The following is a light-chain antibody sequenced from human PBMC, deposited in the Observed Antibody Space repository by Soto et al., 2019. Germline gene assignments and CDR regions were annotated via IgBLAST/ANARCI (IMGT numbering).Light chain of an antibody. V-gene: IGLV2-14*01. Sequence: QSALTQPASVSGSPGQSITISCTGTSSDAGAYNYVSWYQQHPGKAPKLMIYEVRNRPSGVSDRFSGSRSGNTASLTISGLQAEDESDYYCSSYTSSSTWVFGGGTQLTVL. J-gene: IGLJ7*01. CDR3: SSYTSSSTWV. CDR1: SSDAGAYNY. CDR2: EVR.